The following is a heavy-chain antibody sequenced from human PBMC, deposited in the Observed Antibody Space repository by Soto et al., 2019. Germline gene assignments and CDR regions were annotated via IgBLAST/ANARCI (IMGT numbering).Heavy chain of an antibody. J-gene: IGHJ4*02. V-gene: IGHV3-53*02. CDR1: GFTVSSNH. CDR3: ARAGGNGNDGGGFDY. CDR2: LYTGGTA. D-gene: IGHD1-1*01. Sequence: EVQLVETGGGLIQPGGSLRLSCAASGFTVSSNHMSWVRQAPGKGLEWVSVLYTGGTAYHADSVKGRFTISRDNSQNTRYLQMDSLPAEDTAGYYCARAGGNGNDGGGFDYWGQGTLVTVSS.